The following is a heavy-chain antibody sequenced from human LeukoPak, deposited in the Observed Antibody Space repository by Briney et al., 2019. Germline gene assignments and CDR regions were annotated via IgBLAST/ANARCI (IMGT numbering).Heavy chain of an antibody. CDR1: GYTFTSYD. CDR2: MSAYNGKT. J-gene: IGHJ3*02. D-gene: IGHD5-18*01. CDR3: ARGMGYSYGHPQGAFDI. V-gene: IGHV1-18*01. Sequence: ASVKVSCKASGYTFTSYDISWVRQATGQGLEWMGWMSAYNGKTNYAHSLQGRVTVTADTSTSTAYMERRSLRSEDTAVYYCARGMGYSYGHPQGAFDIWGQGTMVTVSS.